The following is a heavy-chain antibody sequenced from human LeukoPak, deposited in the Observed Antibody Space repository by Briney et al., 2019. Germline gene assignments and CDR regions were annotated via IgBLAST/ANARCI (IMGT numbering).Heavy chain of an antibody. CDR1: GFTFSNYA. CDR3: AKALVVSRNGDYFDY. CDR2: ISASGTST. J-gene: IGHJ4*02. V-gene: IGHV3-23*01. Sequence: GGSLRLSCAASGFTFSNYAMSWVRLAPGKGLEWVALISASGTSTRYADSAKGRFTISRDKSKNTQYLQMNSLRAEDTAVYYCAKALVVSRNGDYFDYWGQGTLVTVSS. D-gene: IGHD2-15*01.